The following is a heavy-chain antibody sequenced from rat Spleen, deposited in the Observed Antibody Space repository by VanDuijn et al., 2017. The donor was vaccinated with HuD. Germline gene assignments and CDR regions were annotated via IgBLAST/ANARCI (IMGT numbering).Heavy chain of an antibody. Sequence: EVQLVESDGGLVQPGRSLKLSCAASGFIFSDHYVAWVRQAPTKGLEWVATINYDGRSTFYRDSVRARFTISRDNAKSTLYLQMDSLRSEDTATYYCTRMMVTLKGPFAYWGQGTLVTVSS. CDR1: GFIFSDHY. CDR2: INYDGRST. CDR3: TRMMVTLKGPFAY. J-gene: IGHJ3*01. D-gene: IGHD1-12*03. V-gene: IGHV5-29*01.